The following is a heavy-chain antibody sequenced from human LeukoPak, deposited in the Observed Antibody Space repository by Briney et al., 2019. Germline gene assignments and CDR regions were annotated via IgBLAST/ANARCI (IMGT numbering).Heavy chain of an antibody. D-gene: IGHD2-2*01. CDR3: ARAGYCSSTACLDY. V-gene: IGHV3-33*01. CDR2: IWYDGSNK. CDR1: GFTFSSYG. Sequence: PGRSLKLSCAASGFTFSSYGMHWVRQAPGKGLEWVAVIWYDGSNKYYADSVKGRFTISRDNSKNTLYLQMNSLRVEDTAVYYCARAGYCSSTACLDYWGQGTLVTVFS. J-gene: IGHJ4*02.